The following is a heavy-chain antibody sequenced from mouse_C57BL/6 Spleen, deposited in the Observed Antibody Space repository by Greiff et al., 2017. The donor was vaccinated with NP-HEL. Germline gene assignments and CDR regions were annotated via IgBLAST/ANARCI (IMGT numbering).Heavy chain of an antibody. CDR1: GYTFTSYW. CDR2: IHPSDSDT. V-gene: IGHV1-74*01. D-gene: IGHD2-4*01. CDR3: AFSYDYDGGYAMDY. Sequence: QVQLQQPGAELVKPGASVKVSCKASGYTFTSYWMHWVRQRPGQGLEWIGRIHPSDSDTNYNQKFKGKATLTVDKSSSTAYMQLSSLTSEDSAVYYCAFSYDYDGGYAMDYWGQGTSVTVSS. J-gene: IGHJ4*01.